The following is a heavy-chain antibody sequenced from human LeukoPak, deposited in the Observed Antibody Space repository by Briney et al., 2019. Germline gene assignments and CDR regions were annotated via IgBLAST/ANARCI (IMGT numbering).Heavy chain of an antibody. CDR2: IKQEGSEK. CDR1: GLTLSSYW. CDR3: ARPYSSSWYFPDPYYFDY. V-gene: IGHV3-7*01. Sequence: PGGSLRLSCAASGLTLSSYWMSGVRQAPAKGREWVANIKQEGSEKYYVDSVKGGFTISRDNAKNSLYLQMNSLRAEDTAVSYCARPYSSSWYFPDPYYFDYWGQGTLVTVSS. J-gene: IGHJ4*02. D-gene: IGHD6-13*01.